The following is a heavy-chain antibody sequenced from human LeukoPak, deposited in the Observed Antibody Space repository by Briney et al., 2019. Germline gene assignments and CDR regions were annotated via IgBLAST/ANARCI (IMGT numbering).Heavy chain of an antibody. CDR3: ARERRVEVAARTTVSFAV. J-gene: IGHJ3*01. CDR1: GGSFTDYH. V-gene: IGHV4-34*01. Sequence: SETLSLTCADSGGSFTDYHWSWIRQSPGGRLEWIGEINYTGRTHYKPSLKSRATISIDMSKNQVSLKMTSMAAADTAIYYCARERRVEVAARTTVSFAVWGQGTMVTVSS. D-gene: IGHD6-19*01. CDR2: INYTGRT.